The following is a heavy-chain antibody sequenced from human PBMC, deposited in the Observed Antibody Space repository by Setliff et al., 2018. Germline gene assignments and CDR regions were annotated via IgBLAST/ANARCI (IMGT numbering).Heavy chain of an antibody. D-gene: IGHD1-26*01. J-gene: IGHJ4*02. Sequence: GGSLRLSCAASGFTFSSYWMSWVRQAPGKGLEWVSSISSSSAYIYYADSVKGRFTISRDNAKNSVYLQMNSLRAEDTAVYYCASANTTGYYYFDYWGQGTLVTVSS. CDR2: ISSSSAYI. CDR3: ASANTTGYYYFDY. V-gene: IGHV3-21*01. CDR1: GFTFSSYW.